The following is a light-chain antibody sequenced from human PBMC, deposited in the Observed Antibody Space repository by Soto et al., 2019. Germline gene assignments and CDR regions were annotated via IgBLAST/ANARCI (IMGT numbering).Light chain of an antibody. V-gene: IGKV3-20*01. Sequence: EMVLTQSPGTLSLSPGERATLSCRASQSVSSSYLAWYQQKPGQAPRLLIYGASSRATGIPARFSSSGSGTDFTLTISRLEPEDFSVYYCQQFGSSPLFTFGPGTKVDVK. CDR1: QSVSSSY. J-gene: IGKJ3*01. CDR3: QQFGSSPLFT. CDR2: GAS.